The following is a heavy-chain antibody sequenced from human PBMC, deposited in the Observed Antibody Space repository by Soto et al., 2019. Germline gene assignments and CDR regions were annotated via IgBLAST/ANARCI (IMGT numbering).Heavy chain of an antibody. D-gene: IGHD2-15*01. CDR2: ISYDGSNK. CDR3: ARVDVNGWWHFFDY. CDR1: GFTFSSYA. V-gene: IGHV3-30-3*01. J-gene: IGHJ4*02. Sequence: QVQLVESGGGVVQPGRSLRLSCAASGFTFSSYAMHWVRQAPGKGLEWLAVISYDGSNKYYADSVKGRFTISRDNSKNTMYLQMNSLRVEDTAVFYCARVDVNGWWHFFDYWGQGTLVTVSS.